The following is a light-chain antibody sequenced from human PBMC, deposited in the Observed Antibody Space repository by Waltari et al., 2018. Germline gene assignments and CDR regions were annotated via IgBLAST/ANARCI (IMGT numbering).Light chain of an antibody. V-gene: IGLV1-36*01. J-gene: IGLJ3*02. CDR1: GSNVERNI. Sequence: QSVLTQPPSVSAAPRQRVTISCSGSGSNVERNIVNLYQFLPDKTPRLLIYYDDLRPSGFSGRFSGSKSGTSASLAISGLQSEDEGDYYCAAWDDSLNVWVFGGGTKLTVL. CDR3: AAWDDSLNVWV. CDR2: YDD.